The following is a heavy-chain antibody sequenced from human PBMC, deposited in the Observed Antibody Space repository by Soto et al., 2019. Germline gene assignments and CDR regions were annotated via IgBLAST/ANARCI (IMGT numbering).Heavy chain of an antibody. V-gene: IGHV3-23*01. Sequence: EVQLLESGGDLVQPGGSLRLSCAASGFTFSSYAMSWVRQAPGKGLEWVSAISGSGGSTYYADSVKGRFTISRDNSKNTLYLQMNSLRAEDTAVYYCAKALGLRMVYAIAGMDVWGQGTTVTVSS. J-gene: IGHJ6*02. CDR1: GFTFSSYA. D-gene: IGHD2-8*01. CDR2: ISGSGGST. CDR3: AKALGLRMVYAIAGMDV.